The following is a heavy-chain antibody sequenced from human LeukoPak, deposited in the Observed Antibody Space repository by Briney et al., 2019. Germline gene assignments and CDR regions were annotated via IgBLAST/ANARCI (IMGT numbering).Heavy chain of an antibody. CDR1: GYTFTGYY. CDR3: ARGYCSSTSCYFDWFDP. Sequence: GASVKVSCKASGYTFTGYYMHWLRQAPGQGLEWMGWINPNSGGTNYAQKFQGRVTMTRDTSISTAYMELSRLRSDDTAVYYCARGYCSSTSCYFDWFDPWGQGTLVTVSS. J-gene: IGHJ5*02. D-gene: IGHD2-2*01. V-gene: IGHV1-2*02. CDR2: INPNSGGT.